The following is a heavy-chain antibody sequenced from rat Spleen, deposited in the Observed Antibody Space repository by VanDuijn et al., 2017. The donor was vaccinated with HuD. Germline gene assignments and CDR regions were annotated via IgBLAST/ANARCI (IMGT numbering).Heavy chain of an antibody. CDR1: GFSLTSYH. CDR2: IWTGGST. D-gene: IGHD1-11*01. Sequence: QVQLKESGPGLVQPSQTLSLTCTVSGFSLTSYHVSWVRQPTGKGLEWMGVIWTGGSTAYNSALKSRLTISRDTSKNQVFLKMNSLQTDDTGTYYCTRDTSEGWFAYWGQGTLVTVSS. V-gene: IGHV2-43*01. J-gene: IGHJ3*01. CDR3: TRDTSEGWFAY.